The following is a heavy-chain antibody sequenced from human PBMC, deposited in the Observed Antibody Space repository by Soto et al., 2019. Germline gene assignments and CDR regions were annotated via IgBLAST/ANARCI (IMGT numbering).Heavy chain of an antibody. D-gene: IGHD6-6*01. CDR3: ARDLYSSSRRVPDNDAFDI. V-gene: IGHV3-66*01. J-gene: IGHJ3*02. CDR1: GFTVSSNY. Sequence: GGSLRLSCAASGFTVSSNYMSWVRQAPGKGLEWVSVIYSGGSTYYADSVKGRFTISRDNSKNTLYLQMNTLRAEDTAVYYCARDLYSSSRRVPDNDAFDIWGQGTMVTVPS. CDR2: IYSGGST.